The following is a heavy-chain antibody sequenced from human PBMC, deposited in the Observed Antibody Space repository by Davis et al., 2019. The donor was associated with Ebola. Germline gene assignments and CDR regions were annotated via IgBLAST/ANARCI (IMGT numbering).Heavy chain of an antibody. CDR2: ISYDGSNE. Sequence: GESLKISCAASGFTFSSYAMHWVRQAPGKGLGWVAVISYDGSNEYYADSVKGRFTISRENSKNTLFLQMSSLRAEDTAVYYCAKAGGDPYFYYGMDVWGQGTTVTVSS. V-gene: IGHV3-30*04. CDR1: GFTFSSYA. D-gene: IGHD2-21*01. CDR3: AKAGGDPYFYYGMDV. J-gene: IGHJ6*02.